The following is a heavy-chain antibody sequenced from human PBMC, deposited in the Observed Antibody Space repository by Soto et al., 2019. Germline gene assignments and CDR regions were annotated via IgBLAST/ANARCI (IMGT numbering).Heavy chain of an antibody. CDR2: IYPGDSRT. V-gene: IGHV5-51*01. CDR3: ARQYAAFDY. CDR1: GHSFTTYW. Sequence: PGESLKISCEDSGHSFTTYWIAWVRQMPGKGLEWMGIIYPGDSRTRYNPSFQGQVTISADKSVSTAYLQWSSLEASDTAIYYCARQYAAFDYWGQGTLVTVSS. D-gene: IGHD2-2*01. J-gene: IGHJ4*02.